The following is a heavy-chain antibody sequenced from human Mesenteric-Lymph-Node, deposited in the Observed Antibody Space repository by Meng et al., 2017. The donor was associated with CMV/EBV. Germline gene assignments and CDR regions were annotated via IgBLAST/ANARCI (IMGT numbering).Heavy chain of an antibody. CDR2: IRPIFKTP. J-gene: IGHJ4*02. CDR1: GYTFTGYY. CDR3: ARGPVVAAAIHINQGLDS. V-gene: IGHV1-2*02. Sequence: ASVKVSCKASGYTFTGYYMHWVRQAPGQGLQWMGGIRPIFKTPNYARELQGRITITTDSSTNTAFMELTSLRSDDTAVYYCARGPVVAAAIHINQGLDSWGQGTLVTVSS. D-gene: IGHD2-15*01.